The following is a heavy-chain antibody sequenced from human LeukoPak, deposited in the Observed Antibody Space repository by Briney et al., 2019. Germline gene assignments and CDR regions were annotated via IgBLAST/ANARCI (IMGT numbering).Heavy chain of an antibody. Sequence: PGGSLRLSCAASGCTFDYYWMTWVRQAPGKGLEWLANIKESGSEKYYVDSVKGRFTISRDNANNLLYLQMNSLRGEDTAVYYCTRDRSRAEDDWGQGTLVTVSS. CDR1: GCTFDYYW. J-gene: IGHJ4*02. CDR2: IKESGSEK. CDR3: TRDRSRAEDD. D-gene: IGHD1-14*01. V-gene: IGHV3-7*01.